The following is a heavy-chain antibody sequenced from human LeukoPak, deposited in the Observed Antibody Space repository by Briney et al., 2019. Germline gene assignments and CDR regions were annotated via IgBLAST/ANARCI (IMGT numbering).Heavy chain of an antibody. Sequence: GGSLRLSCAASGFTFSSYEMNWVRQAPGTGLEWVSYISSSGSTIYYADSVKGRFTISRDNAKNSLYLQMNSLRAEDTAVHYCARDATGGYYFDYSGQGTLVTVSS. J-gene: IGHJ4*02. V-gene: IGHV3-48*03. CDR3: ARDATGGYYFDY. CDR1: GFTFSSYE. D-gene: IGHD3-10*01. CDR2: ISSSGSTI.